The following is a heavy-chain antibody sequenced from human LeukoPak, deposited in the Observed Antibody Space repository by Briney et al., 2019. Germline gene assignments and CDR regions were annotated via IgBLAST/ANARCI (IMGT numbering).Heavy chain of an antibody. CDR2: IYPGDSDT. CDR1: GYSFTSYW. D-gene: IGHD2-21*02. J-gene: IGHJ3*02. Sequence: GESLKISCKGSGYSFTSYWIGWVRQMPGKGLEWMGIIYPGDSDTRYSPSFQGQVTISADKSISTAYLQWSSLKASDTATYYCARQGLEVTATTGAFDIWGQGTMVTVSS. V-gene: IGHV5-51*01. CDR3: ARQGLEVTATTGAFDI.